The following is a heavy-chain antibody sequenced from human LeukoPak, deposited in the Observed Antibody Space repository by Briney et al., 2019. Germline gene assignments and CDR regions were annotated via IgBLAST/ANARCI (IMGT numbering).Heavy chain of an antibody. V-gene: IGHV1-3*01. D-gene: IGHD6-19*01. J-gene: IGHJ4*02. CDR3: ARDVRGLATDY. CDR2: INAGNGDT. Sequence: ASVKVSCKAFGYTFTSYAMHWVRQAPGQRLEWMGWINAGNGDTKYSQKFQGRVTITRDTSASTAYMELSSLRSEDTAVYYCARDVRGLATDYWGQGTLVTVSS. CDR1: GYTFTSYA.